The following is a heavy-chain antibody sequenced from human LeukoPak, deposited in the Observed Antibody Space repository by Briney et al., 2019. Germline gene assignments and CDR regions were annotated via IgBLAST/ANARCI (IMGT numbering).Heavy chain of an antibody. V-gene: IGHV4-38-2*02. J-gene: IGHJ5*02. CDR3: ARDLDYYDSTWFDP. CDR2: IYYSGST. Sequence: ASETLSLTCAVSGGSINSGYYWGWIRQPPGKGLEWIGSIYYSGSTYYNPSLKSRVTISVDTSKNQFSLKLISVTAADTAVYYCARDLDYYDSTWFDPWGQGTLVTVSS. D-gene: IGHD3-22*01. CDR1: GGSINSGYY.